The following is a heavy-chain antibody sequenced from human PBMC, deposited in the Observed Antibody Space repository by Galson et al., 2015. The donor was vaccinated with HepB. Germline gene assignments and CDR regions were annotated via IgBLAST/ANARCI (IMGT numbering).Heavy chain of an antibody. V-gene: IGHV1-46*01. CDR1: GYTFTSYY. CDR2: INPSGGST. CDR3: ARDYGSGSYYPKRLYYYYYMDV. Sequence: SVKVSCKASGYTFTSYYMHWVRQAPGQGLEWMGIINPSGGSTSYAQKFQGRVTMTRDTSTSTVYMELSSLRSEDTAVYYCARDYGSGSYYPKRLYYYYYMDVWGKGTTVTVSS. D-gene: IGHD3-10*01. J-gene: IGHJ6*03.